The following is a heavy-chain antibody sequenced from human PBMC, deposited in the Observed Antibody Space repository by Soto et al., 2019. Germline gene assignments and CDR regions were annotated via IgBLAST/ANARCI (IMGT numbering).Heavy chain of an antibody. D-gene: IGHD6-6*01. V-gene: IGHV3-48*01. CDR3: ARDRSSSSGYYCYYMDV. Sequence: EVQLVESGGGLVQPGGSLRLSCAASGFTFGIYSMNWVRQAPGKGLEWVSYISSSGSTIYYADSVKGRFTISRDTATNSLYRQMNRLRAEDTAVYYCARDRSSSSGYYCYYMDVWGKGTTVTVSS. CDR2: ISSSGSTI. CDR1: GFTFGIYS. J-gene: IGHJ6*03.